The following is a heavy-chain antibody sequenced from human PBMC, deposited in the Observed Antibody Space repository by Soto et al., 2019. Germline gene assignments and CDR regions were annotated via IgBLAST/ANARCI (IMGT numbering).Heavy chain of an antibody. CDR1: GFTVSSNY. Sequence: EVQLVESGGGLVQPGGSLGLSCAASGFTVSSNYMSWVRQAPGKGLEWVSVTYSGGTTYYADSVKGRFIISRDNSKNTLDLQMNSLRAEDTAVYYCAREFRTSGSRDAFDLWGQGTMVTVSS. V-gene: IGHV3-66*01. CDR3: AREFRTSGSRDAFDL. D-gene: IGHD1-26*01. CDR2: TYSGGTT. J-gene: IGHJ3*01.